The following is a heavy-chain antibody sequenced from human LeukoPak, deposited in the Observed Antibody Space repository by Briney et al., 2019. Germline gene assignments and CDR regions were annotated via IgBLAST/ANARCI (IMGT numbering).Heavy chain of an antibody. D-gene: IGHD2-21*01. CDR3: ATSRLEGDLGY. CDR2: IYYSGST. Sequence: TSETLSLTCTVSGGSISSGDYYWSWIRQPPGKGLEWIGYIYYSGSTYYNPSLKSRVTISVDTSKNQFSLKLSSVTAADTAVYYCATSRLEGDLGYWGQGTLVTVSS. V-gene: IGHV4-30-4*08. CDR1: GGSISSGDYY. J-gene: IGHJ4*02.